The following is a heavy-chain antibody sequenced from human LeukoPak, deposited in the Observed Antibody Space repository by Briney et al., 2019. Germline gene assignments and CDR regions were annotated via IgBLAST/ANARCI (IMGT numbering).Heavy chain of an antibody. V-gene: IGHV4-61*01. CDR2: IYYSGST. Sequence: PSETLSLTYTVSGGSVSSGSYYWSWIRQPPGKGLEWIGYIYYSGSTNYNPSLKSRVTISVDTSKNQFSLKLSSVTAADAAVYYCARSPTVRGVIITRWFDPWGQGTLVTVSS. CDR1: GGSVSSGSYY. D-gene: IGHD3-10*01. J-gene: IGHJ5*02. CDR3: ARSPTVRGVIITRWFDP.